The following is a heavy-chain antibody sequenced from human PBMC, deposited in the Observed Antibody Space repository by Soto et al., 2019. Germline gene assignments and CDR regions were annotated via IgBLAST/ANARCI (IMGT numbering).Heavy chain of an antibody. V-gene: IGHV1-46*01. CDR2: FNPSGGST. D-gene: IGHD6-6*01. CDR1: GYAFTSFY. J-gene: IGHJ5*02. Sequence: QVQLVQSGTEVKKPGASVKVSCKASGYAFTSFYIHWVRQAPGQGLEWLGTFNPSGGSTSYAQKFQDRVTMTGDTSTNTAYMGLSSLTAEDTAVYYCARRGSEIAARAYNWFDPWGQGTLVTVSS. CDR3: ARRGSEIAARAYNWFDP.